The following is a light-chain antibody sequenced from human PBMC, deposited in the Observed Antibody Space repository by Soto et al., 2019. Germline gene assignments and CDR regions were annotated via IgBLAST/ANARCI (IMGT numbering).Light chain of an antibody. CDR1: SSDVGGYNY. J-gene: IGLJ1*01. CDR2: EVS. V-gene: IGLV2-8*01. CDR3: SSYAGSNNYV. Sequence: QSALTQPPSASGSPGQSVTISCTGTSSDVGGYNYVSWYQQHPGKGPKLIIDEVSRRPSGVPDRFSGSKSGNTSSLTVAGLQAEDEADYYCSSYAGSNNYVFGTGTKVTVL.